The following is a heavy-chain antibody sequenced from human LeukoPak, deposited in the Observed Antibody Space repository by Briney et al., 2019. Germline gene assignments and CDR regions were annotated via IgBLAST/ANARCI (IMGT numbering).Heavy chain of an antibody. CDR2: IKQDGSEK. CDR3: ASHSSSWYFGY. CDR1: GFTFSSYW. V-gene: IGHV3-7*03. Sequence: GGSLRLSCAASGFTFSSYWMSWVRQAPGKGLEWVANIKQDGSEKYYVDSVKGRFTISRDNAKNSLYLQMNSLGAEDTAVYYCASHSSSWYFGYWGQGTLVTVSS. D-gene: IGHD6-13*01. J-gene: IGHJ4*02.